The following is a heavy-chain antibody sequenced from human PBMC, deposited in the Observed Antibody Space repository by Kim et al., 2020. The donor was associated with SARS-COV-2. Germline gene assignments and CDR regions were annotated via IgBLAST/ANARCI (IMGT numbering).Heavy chain of an antibody. CDR3: ARGGGSSWFDY. CDR1: GYTLTAHY. J-gene: IGHJ5*01. V-gene: IGHV1-3*04. Sequence: ASVKVSCKASGYTLTAHYIHWVRQAPGQRLEWMGWISTGNGDTKYSQIFQGRVTLTRDTSASTAYMELSSLTSHDTAVYFCARGGGSSWFDYWGQGTLVTVSA. CDR2: ISTGNGDT. D-gene: IGHD6-13*01.